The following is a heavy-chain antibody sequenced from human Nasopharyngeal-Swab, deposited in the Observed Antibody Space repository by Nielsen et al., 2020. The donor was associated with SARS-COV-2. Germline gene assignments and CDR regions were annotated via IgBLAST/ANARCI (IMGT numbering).Heavy chain of an antibody. CDR1: GYTFTSYD. CDR3: AGEGGFWSGYGSYGMDV. V-gene: IGHV1-8*01. Sequence: ASVKVSCKASGYTFTSYDINWVRQATGQGLEWMGWMNPNSGNTGYAQKFQGRVTMTRNTSISTAYMELSSLRSEDTAVYYCAGEGGFWSGYGSYGMDVWGQGTTVTVSS. CDR2: MNPNSGNT. J-gene: IGHJ6*02. D-gene: IGHD3-3*01.